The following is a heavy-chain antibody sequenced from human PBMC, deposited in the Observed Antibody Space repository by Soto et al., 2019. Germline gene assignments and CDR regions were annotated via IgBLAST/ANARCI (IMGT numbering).Heavy chain of an antibody. V-gene: IGHV1-46*01. D-gene: IGHD5-18*01. CDR3: ARLDMVTPIIDY. J-gene: IGHJ4*02. Sequence: GASVKVSCKASGYTFTSYYMHWVRQAPGQGLEWMGIVNPSGGSTSYAQKFQGRVTMTRDTSTSTVYMELSSLRSEDTAVYYCARLDMVTPIIDYWGQGTLVTVSS. CDR2: VNPSGGST. CDR1: GYTFTSYY.